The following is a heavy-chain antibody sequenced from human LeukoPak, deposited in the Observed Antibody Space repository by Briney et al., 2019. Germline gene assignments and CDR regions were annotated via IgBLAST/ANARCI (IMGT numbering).Heavy chain of an antibody. CDR1: GYTFTGYY. Sequence: ASVKVSCKASGYTFTGYYMHWVRQAPGQGLEWMGWINPNSGGTNYAQKFQGRVTMTRDTSISTAYMELSRLRSDDTAVYYCASWGISIGNYYGSGFDAFDIWGQGTMVTVSS. CDR3: ASWGISIGNYYGSGFDAFDI. D-gene: IGHD3-10*01. CDR2: INPNSGGT. J-gene: IGHJ3*02. V-gene: IGHV1-2*02.